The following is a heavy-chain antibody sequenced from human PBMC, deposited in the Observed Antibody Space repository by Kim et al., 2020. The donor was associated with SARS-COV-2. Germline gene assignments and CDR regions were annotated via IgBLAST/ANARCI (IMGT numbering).Heavy chain of an antibody. Sequence: GSEKYYVDSVKGRFTISRDNAEMSVYLQMNSLRVEDTAIYYCARLGGALALWGQGTLVTVSS. J-gene: IGHJ5*02. V-gene: IGHV3-7*01. CDR2: GSEK. CDR3: ARLGGALAL. D-gene: IGHD3-10*01.